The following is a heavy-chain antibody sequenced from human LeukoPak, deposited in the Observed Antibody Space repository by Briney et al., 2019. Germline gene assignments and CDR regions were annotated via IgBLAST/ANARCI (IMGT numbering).Heavy chain of an antibody. J-gene: IGHJ4*02. D-gene: IGHD3-10*01. CDR1: EFTFSSYG. V-gene: IGHV3-33*08. Sequence: GGSLRLSCVASEFTFSSYGMYCVRQAPGKGLEWVALIWYDGSKKHYGDSVKGRFTISRDDSKNTLYLQMNSLRVEDTAVYYCARDVGNFGSGSAYFDYWGQGTLVTVSS. CDR3: ARDVGNFGSGSAYFDY. CDR2: IWYDGSKK.